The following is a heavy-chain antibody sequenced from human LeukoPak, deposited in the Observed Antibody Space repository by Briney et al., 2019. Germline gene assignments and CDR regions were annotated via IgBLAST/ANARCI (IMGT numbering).Heavy chain of an antibody. J-gene: IGHJ3*02. V-gene: IGHV1-18*01. CDR3: AVALGIADAFDI. CDR1: GYTFTSYG. Sequence: ASVKVSCKASGYTFTSYGISWVRQAPGQGLEWMGWISAYNGNTNYAQKFQGRVTMTTDTSTSTAYMELRSLRSDDTAVYYCAVALGIADAFDIWGQGTMVTVSS. D-gene: IGHD7-27*01. CDR2: ISAYNGNT.